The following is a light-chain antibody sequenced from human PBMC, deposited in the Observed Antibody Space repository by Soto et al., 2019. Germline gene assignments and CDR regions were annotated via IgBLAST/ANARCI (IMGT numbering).Light chain of an antibody. Sequence: EIAMTQSPATLSVSPGERATLSCRASQSISTELAWYQQIPCQPPRLLIYSASTRATGVPARFTGSGSGSEFTLNISGLQSEDFAIYYCQQGHNWPLTFGQGTRLEI. CDR3: QQGHNWPLT. J-gene: IGKJ2*01. CDR2: SAS. V-gene: IGKV3-15*01. CDR1: QSISTE.